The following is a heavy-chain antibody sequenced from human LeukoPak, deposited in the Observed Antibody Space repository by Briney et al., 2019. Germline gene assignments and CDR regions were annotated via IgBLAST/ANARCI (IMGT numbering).Heavy chain of an antibody. V-gene: IGHV3-64*01. CDR3: AKRDC. J-gene: IGHJ4*02. Sequence: GGSLRLSCAASGFTFSSYAMHWVRQAPGKGLEYVSTISDNGGSTFYANSVKGRFTTSRDNSKNTLYLQMGSLRPEDMAVYYCAKRDCWGQGTLVTVSS. CDR2: ISDNGGST. CDR1: GFTFSSYA.